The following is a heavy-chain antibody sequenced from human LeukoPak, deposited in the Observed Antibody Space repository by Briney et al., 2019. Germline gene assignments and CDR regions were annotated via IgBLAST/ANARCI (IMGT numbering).Heavy chain of an antibody. J-gene: IGHJ6*03. D-gene: IGHD3-9*01. Sequence: GGSLRLSCAASGFTFDDYGMSWVRQAPGKGLEWVSAISGSGGSTYYADSVKGRFTISRDNSKNTLYLQMNSLRAEDTAVYYCAKDGAVLRYFDWFPQGYYYYMDVWGKGTTVTVSS. CDR2: ISGSGGST. CDR1: GFTFDDYG. V-gene: IGHV3-23*01. CDR3: AKDGAVLRYFDWFPQGYYYYMDV.